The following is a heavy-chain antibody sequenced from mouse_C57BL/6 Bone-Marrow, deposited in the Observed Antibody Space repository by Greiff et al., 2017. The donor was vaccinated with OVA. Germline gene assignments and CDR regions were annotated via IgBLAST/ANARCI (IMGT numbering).Heavy chain of an antibody. V-gene: IGHV10-1*01. CDR3: VRGGVTMDY. CDR2: IRSKSNNYAT. J-gene: IGHJ4*01. D-gene: IGHD2-2*01. Sequence: EVQGVESGGGLVQPKGSLKLSCAASGFSFNTYAMNWVRQAPGKGLEWVARIRSKSNNYATYYADSVKDRFTISRDDSESMLYLQMNNLKTEDTAMYYCVRGGVTMDYWGQGTSVTVSS. CDR1: GFSFNTYA.